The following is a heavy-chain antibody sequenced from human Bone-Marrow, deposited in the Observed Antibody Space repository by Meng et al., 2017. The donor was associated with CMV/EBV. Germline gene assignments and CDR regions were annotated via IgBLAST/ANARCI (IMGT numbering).Heavy chain of an antibody. V-gene: IGHV3-7*01. CDR2: IKQDGSEK. Sequence: GGSLRLSCAASGFTFSSYWMSWVRQAPGKGLEWVANIKQDGSEKYYVDSVKGRFTISRDNAKNSLYLQMNSLRAEDTAVYYCAREEVVVVVAATRYYYYYGMDVWGQGTTVNVSS. J-gene: IGHJ6*02. CDR1: GFTFSSYW. CDR3: AREEVVVVVAATRYYYYYGMDV. D-gene: IGHD2-15*01.